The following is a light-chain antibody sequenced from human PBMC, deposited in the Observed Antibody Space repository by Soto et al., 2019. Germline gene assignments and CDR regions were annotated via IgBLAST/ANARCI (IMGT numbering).Light chain of an antibody. CDR2: LGS. J-gene: IGKJ1*01. CDR3: MQALQAPLT. Sequence: DIVVTQSPLSLPVTPGEPASISCRSSQSLLHSNGYNYLDWYLQKPGQSTQLLIYLGSNRASGVPDRFSGRGSGTDFTLKISRVEAEDVGLYYCMQALQAPLTFGQGTKVEI. V-gene: IGKV2-28*01. CDR1: QSLLHSNGYNY.